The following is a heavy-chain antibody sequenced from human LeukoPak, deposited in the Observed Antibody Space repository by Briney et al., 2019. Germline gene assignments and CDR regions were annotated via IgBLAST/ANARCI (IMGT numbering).Heavy chain of an antibody. D-gene: IGHD2-15*01. V-gene: IGHV3-21*01. CDR3: ASLVVVAAIDAFDI. CDR2: ISSSSSYI. J-gene: IGHJ3*02. CDR1: GFTFSSCS. Sequence: GGSLRLSCAASGFTFSSCSMNWVRQAPGKGLEWVSSISSSSSYIYYADSVKGRFTISRDNAKNSLYLQMNSLRAEDTAVYYCASLVVVAAIDAFDIWGQGTMVTVSS.